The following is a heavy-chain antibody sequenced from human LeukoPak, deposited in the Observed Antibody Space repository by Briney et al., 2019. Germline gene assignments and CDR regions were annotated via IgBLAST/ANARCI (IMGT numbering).Heavy chain of an antibody. CDR2: ISSNGGRT. Sequence: GGSLRLSCAASGSTFRSYGMHWVRQAPGKGLEYVSAISSNGGRTYYANSVKGRFTISRDNSRNTLYLQMGSLRAEDMAVYYCATYYYDSGGFHFHHWGQGTLVTVSS. CDR3: ATYYYDSGGFHFHH. D-gene: IGHD3-22*01. V-gene: IGHV3-64*01. CDR1: GSTFRSYG. J-gene: IGHJ1*01.